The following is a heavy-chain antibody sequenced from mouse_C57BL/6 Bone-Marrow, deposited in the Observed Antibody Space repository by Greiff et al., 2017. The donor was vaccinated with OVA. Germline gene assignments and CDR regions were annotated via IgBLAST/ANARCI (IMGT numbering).Heavy chain of an antibody. J-gene: IGHJ4*01. Sequence: VQLQQSGAELVRPGTSVKMSCKASGYTFTNYWIGWAKQRPGHGLEWIGDLYPGGGYTNYNEKFKGKATLTADKSSSTAYMQFSSLTSEDSAIYYCAKIVTPYYAMDYWGQGTSVTVSS. V-gene: IGHV1-63*01. CDR1: GYTFTNYW. CDR2: LYPGGGYT. D-gene: IGHD2-5*01. CDR3: AKIVTPYYAMDY.